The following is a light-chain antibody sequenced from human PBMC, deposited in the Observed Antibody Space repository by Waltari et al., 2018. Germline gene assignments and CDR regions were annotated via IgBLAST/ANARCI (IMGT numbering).Light chain of an antibody. CDR3: QSYDSSLSVV. CDR1: TSNIGRYY. Sequence: QSVLTHPPSVSGAPGQRVTIACPGSTSNIGRYYVQWYQQLPGTAPKLLIYENHKRPSGVSDRFSGSQSGTAVSLTITGLRSEDEADYYCQSYDSSLSVVFGSGTKLTVL. J-gene: IGLJ6*01. CDR2: ENH. V-gene: IGLV1-40*01.